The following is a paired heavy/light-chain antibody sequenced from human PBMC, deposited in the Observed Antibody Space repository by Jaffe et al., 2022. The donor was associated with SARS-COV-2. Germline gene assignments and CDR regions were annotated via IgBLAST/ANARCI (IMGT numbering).Light chain of an antibody. CDR1: SSDVGGYNY. CDR3: SSYAGSNNRV. J-gene: IGLJ3*02. V-gene: IGLV2-8*01. Sequence: QSALTQPPSASGSPGQSVTISCTGTSSDVGGYNYVSWYQQHPGKAPKLMIYEVNKRPSGVPDRFSGSKSGNTASLTVSGLQAEDEADYYCSSYAGSNNRVFGGGTKLTVL. CDR2: EVN.
Heavy chain of an antibody. D-gene: IGHD2-8*01. CDR2: INHSGST. CDR3: ARSGYCTNGVCSFGHYYGMDV. CDR1: GGSFSGYY. J-gene: IGHJ6*02. V-gene: IGHV4-34*01. Sequence: QVQLQQWGAGLLKPSETLSLTCAVYGGSFSGYYWSWIRQPPGKGLEWIGEINHSGSTNYNPSLKSRVTISVDTSKNQFSLKLSSVTAADTAVYYCARSGYCTNGVCSFGHYYGMDVWGQGTTVTVSS.